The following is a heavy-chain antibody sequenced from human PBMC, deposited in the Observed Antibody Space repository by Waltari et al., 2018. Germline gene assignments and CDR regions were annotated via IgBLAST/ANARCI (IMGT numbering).Heavy chain of an antibody. CDR3: ARGYYDSSGYYGLYFQH. D-gene: IGHD3-22*01. CDR2: IIPIFGTA. V-gene: IGHV1-69*12. J-gene: IGHJ1*01. CDR1: GGTFSSYA. Sequence: QVQLVQSGAEAKKPGSSVKVSCKASGGTFSSYAISWVRQAPGQGLEWMGGIIPIFGTANYAQKFQGRVTITADESTSTAYMELSSLRSEDTAVYYCARGYYDSSGYYGLYFQHWGQGTLVTVSS.